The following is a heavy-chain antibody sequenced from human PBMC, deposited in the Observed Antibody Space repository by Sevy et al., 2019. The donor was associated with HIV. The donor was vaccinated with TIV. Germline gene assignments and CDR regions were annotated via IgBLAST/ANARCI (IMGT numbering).Heavy chain of an antibody. CDR1: GFTVSSHY. D-gene: IGHD2-2*01. CDR2: IYSGRST. V-gene: IGHV3-53*01. Sequence: GGSLRLSCAASGFTVSSHYMSWVRQAPGKGLEWISVIYSGRSTYYEDSVKGRFTGSKDNCKNTVFLQMNNLIVNDTAVNYCATGPTAQSLVVAFDFWSQGTLVTVSS. CDR3: ATGPTAQSLVVAFDF. J-gene: IGHJ4*02.